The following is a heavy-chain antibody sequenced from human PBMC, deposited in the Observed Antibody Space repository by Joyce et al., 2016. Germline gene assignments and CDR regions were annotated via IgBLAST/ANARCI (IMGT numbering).Heavy chain of an antibody. CDR3: ACLRRDSAIAVPRHRRPNYSHYMDV. V-gene: IGHV4-34*01. D-gene: IGHD2-2*02. Sequence: QVQLQQWGAGVLKPSETLSLTCAIYGGSFSTFYWSWIRQPPGKGLDWVGEINEGGNANYNLPHKGRVTISGDTSKNQCSLGLSSVTAGDTAVYYWACLRRDSAIAVPRHRRPNYSHYMDVWGKGTTVTVSS. CDR2: INEGGNA. J-gene: IGHJ6*03. CDR1: GGSFSTFY.